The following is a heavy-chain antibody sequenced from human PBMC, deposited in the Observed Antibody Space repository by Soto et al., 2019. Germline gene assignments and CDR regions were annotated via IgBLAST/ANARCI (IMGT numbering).Heavy chain of an antibody. CDR3: TTYHGDYNFDH. J-gene: IGHJ5*02. Sequence: QVQLVQSGAEVKKPGASVKVSCKVSGYTLNEAAMHWVRQAPGKGLEWLGGFDPDEAETIYAQHFQGRVTMTEDTSTDTVYMELSSLRSEDTALYCCTTYHGDYNFDHWGQGTLVTVSS. CDR1: GYTLNEAA. CDR2: FDPDEAET. D-gene: IGHD4-17*01. V-gene: IGHV1-24*01.